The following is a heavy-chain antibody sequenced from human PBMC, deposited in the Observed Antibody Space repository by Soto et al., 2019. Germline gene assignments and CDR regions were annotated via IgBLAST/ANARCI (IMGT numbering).Heavy chain of an antibody. D-gene: IGHD1-1*01. V-gene: IGHV1-3*05. CDR3: ARGVVESWKDGFFAH. CDR2: VHGGNDNR. CDR1: GYTFTNYA. Sequence: QVQLVQSGTEEKKPGASVRVSCKASGYTFTNYAMHWVRQAPGQSLEWMGWVHGGNDNRAYAQKFQGRVAITRDTSATTAYMELSSLRSEDTAVYYCARGVVESWKDGFFAHWGQGTPVTVSS. J-gene: IGHJ4*02.